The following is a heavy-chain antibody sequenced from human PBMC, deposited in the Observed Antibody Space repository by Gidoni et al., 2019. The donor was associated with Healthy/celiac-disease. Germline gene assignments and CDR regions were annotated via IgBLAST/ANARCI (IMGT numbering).Heavy chain of an antibody. D-gene: IGHD3-22*01. CDR1: GFPFSSYA. CDR2: ISGSGGST. Sequence: DVPLLESGGGWVQPGGSLRLSCAASGFPFSSYAMSWVRQAPGKGLDGVSAISGSGGSTYYADSVKGRFTISRDNSKNTLYLQMNSLRAEDTAVYYCAKDRDYYPNWFDPWGQGTLVTVSS. J-gene: IGHJ5*02. CDR3: AKDRDYYPNWFDP. V-gene: IGHV3-23*01.